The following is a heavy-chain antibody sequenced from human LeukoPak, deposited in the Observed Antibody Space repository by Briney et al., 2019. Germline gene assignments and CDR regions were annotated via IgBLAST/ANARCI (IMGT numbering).Heavy chain of an antibody. V-gene: IGHV4-39*01. CDR1: GGSISGSTYY. J-gene: IGHJ5*02. CDR3: ARHKRDFGDFDRFDP. D-gene: IGHD4-17*01. CDR2: IHYSGST. Sequence: SETLSLTCTVSGGSISGSTYYWGWIRQPPGKGLDWIGSIHYSGSTNYNPSLKSRPTVSVDTSKNQFSLGLNSVTAADTAVYYCARHKRDFGDFDRFDPWGQGTLVTVSS.